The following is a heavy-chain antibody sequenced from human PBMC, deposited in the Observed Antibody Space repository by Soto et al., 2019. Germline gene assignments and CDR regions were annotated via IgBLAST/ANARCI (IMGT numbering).Heavy chain of an antibody. Sequence: GGSLRLSCAASGFTFSSYGMHWVRQAPGKGLEWVAVIWYDGSNKYYADSVKGRFTISRDNSKNTLYLQMNSLRAEDTAVYYCARELYYDYIWGSYRPRGAFDIWGQGTMVTVSS. CDR3: ARELYYDYIWGSYRPRGAFDI. V-gene: IGHV3-33*01. D-gene: IGHD3-16*02. J-gene: IGHJ3*02. CDR1: GFTFSSYG. CDR2: IWYDGSNK.